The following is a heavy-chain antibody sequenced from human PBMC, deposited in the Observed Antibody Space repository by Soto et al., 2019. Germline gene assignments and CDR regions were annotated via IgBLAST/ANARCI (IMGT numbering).Heavy chain of an antibody. J-gene: IGHJ6*03. CDR2: ISGSGGST. Sequence: GGSLRLSCAASGFTFSSDAMSWVRQAPGKGLEWVSAISGSGGSTYYTDSVKGRFTISRDNSKNTLYLQMNSLRAEDTAVYYCAKAALKELGGYYYYYYMDVWGKGTTVTVSS. D-gene: IGHD1-26*01. CDR3: AKAALKELGGYYYYYYMDV. V-gene: IGHV3-23*01. CDR1: GFTFSSDA.